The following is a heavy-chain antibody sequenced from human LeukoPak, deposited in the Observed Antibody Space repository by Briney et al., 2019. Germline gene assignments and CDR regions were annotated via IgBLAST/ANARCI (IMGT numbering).Heavy chain of an antibody. Sequence: HAGGSLRLSCAASGFTFSNYAMRWVRQAPGKGLEWVSGISGSGDSTYYADSVKGRFTISRGNSKNTLYLQMNSLRAEDTAVYYCARRSGIAVAGAFDYWGQGTLVTVSS. J-gene: IGHJ4*02. CDR2: ISGSGDST. CDR3: ARRSGIAVAGAFDY. D-gene: IGHD6-19*01. V-gene: IGHV3-23*01. CDR1: GFTFSNYA.